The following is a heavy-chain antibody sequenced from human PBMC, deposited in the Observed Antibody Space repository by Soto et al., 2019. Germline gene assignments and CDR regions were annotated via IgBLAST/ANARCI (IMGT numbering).Heavy chain of an antibody. CDR3: AKRRGAGGHFDY. D-gene: IGHD2-15*01. J-gene: IGHJ4*02. Sequence: GVSLRLSCAASGFTFSSYAMGWVRQGPGKGLEWVAVVSIGGSTHYADSVRGRFTISRDNSKNTLSLQMNSLTAEDTAVYFCAKRRGAGGHFDYWGQGDLVTVSS. CDR2: VSIGGST. CDR1: GFTFSSYA. V-gene: IGHV3-23*01.